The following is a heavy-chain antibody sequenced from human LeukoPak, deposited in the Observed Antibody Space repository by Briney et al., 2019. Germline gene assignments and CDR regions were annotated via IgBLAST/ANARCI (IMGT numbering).Heavy chain of an antibody. Sequence: PGGSLRLSCAASGFTVSGNYMSWVRQAPGKGLEWVSIMYSGGNTHYADSVKGRFTISRDNSKNTLYLKMNSLSAEDTAVYYCARCGGDCYPGGAFDIWGQGTMVTVS. CDR3: ARCGGDCYPGGAFDI. J-gene: IGHJ3*02. D-gene: IGHD2-21*02. CDR2: MYSGGNT. V-gene: IGHV3-53*01. CDR1: GFTVSGNY.